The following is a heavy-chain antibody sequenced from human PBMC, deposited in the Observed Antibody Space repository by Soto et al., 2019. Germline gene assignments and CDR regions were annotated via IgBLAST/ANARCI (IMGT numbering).Heavy chain of an antibody. J-gene: IGHJ4*02. CDR3: ARRSNQGVYFDY. D-gene: IGHD2-2*01. V-gene: IGHV4-59*01. CDR2: ICYSGST. CDR1: GGSISSYD. Sequence: SETLSLTCTVSGGSISSYDGSWIRQPPGKGLEWIGYICYSGSTNYNPSLKSRVTISVDTSKNQFSLKLTSVTAADTAVFYCARRSNQGVYFDYWGQGTLVTVSS.